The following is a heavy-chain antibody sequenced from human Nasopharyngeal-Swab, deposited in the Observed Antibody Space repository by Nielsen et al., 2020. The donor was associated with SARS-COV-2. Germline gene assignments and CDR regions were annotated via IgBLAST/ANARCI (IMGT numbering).Heavy chain of an antibody. Sequence: GESLKISCAASGFTFSSYSMNWVRQAPGKGLEWVSYISSSSSTIYYADSGKGRFTISRDNAKNSLYLQMNSLRAEDTAVYYCARDGATVIGYYYYYMDVWGKGTTVTVSS. D-gene: IGHD4-11*01. CDR1: GFTFSSYS. CDR3: ARDGATVIGYYYYYMDV. V-gene: IGHV3-48*01. J-gene: IGHJ6*03. CDR2: ISSSSSTI.